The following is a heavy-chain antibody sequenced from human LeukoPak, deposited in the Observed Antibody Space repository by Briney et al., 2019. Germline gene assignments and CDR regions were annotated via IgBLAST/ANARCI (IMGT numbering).Heavy chain of an antibody. J-gene: IGHJ4*02. Sequence: GGSLRLSCAASGFTFSSYGMYWVRQAPGKGLEWVAFIRYDGNDKYYADSVKGRFTISRGNSKNTLYLQMNSLRAEDTAVYYCAKAYGSGSYPFNSWGQGTLVTVSS. D-gene: IGHD3-10*01. CDR1: GFTFSSYG. V-gene: IGHV3-30*02. CDR3: AKAYGSGSYPFNS. CDR2: IRYDGNDK.